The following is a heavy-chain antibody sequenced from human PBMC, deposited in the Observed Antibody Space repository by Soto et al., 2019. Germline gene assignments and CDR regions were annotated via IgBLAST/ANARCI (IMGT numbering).Heavy chain of an antibody. CDR2: IYYSGST. Sequence: SETLSLTCTVSGGSISSSSYYWGWIRQPPGKGLEWIGSIYYSGSTYYNPSLKSRVTISVDTSKNQFSLKLSSVTAADTAVYYCARHPPPQSRKSFRIRGPDYWGQGTLVTVSS. CDR1: GGSISSSSYY. J-gene: IGHJ4*02. CDR3: ARHPPPQSRKSFRIRGPDY. D-gene: IGHD1-20*01. V-gene: IGHV4-39*01.